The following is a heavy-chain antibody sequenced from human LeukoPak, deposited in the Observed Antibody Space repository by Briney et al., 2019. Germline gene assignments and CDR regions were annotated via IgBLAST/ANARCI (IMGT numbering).Heavy chain of an antibody. J-gene: IGHJ4*02. Sequence: GGSLRLSCAASGFTFSSYGMHWVRQAPGKGLEWVAFIRYDGSNKYYADSVKGRFTISRDNSENTLYLQMNSLRAEDTAVYYCAKDISLLRVVPAAIDYWGQGTLVTVSS. CDR3: AKDISLLRVVPAAIDY. V-gene: IGHV3-30*02. CDR2: IRYDGSNK. CDR1: GFTFSSYG. D-gene: IGHD2-2*01.